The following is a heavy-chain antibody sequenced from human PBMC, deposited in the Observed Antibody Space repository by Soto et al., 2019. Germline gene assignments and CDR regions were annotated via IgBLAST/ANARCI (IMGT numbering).Heavy chain of an antibody. J-gene: IGHJ5*02. CDR2: ISSNSAYI. V-gene: IGHV3-21*01. CDR3: TRDASRDSSARGWFDP. CDR1: GFTFRSFT. D-gene: IGHD6-13*01. Sequence: GGSLRLSGAASGFTFRSFTLNWVRQAPGKGLEWVSTISSNSAYIYYTDALRGRFTISRDNAKNSLHLQMNSLRAEDTAVYYCTRDASRDSSARGWFDPWGPGTLVTVSS.